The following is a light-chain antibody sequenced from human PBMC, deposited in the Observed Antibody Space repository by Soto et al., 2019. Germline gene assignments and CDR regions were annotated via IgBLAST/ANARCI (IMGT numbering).Light chain of an antibody. Sequence: DIQMTQSPSFLSASVGDRVTITCQASQSISSYLNWYQQKPGKAPKLLIYAASSLQSGVPSRFSGSGSGTDFTLTISSLQPEDFATYYCQQSYSTPTFGQGTKVDIK. CDR2: AAS. CDR1: QSISSY. CDR3: QQSYSTPT. J-gene: IGKJ1*01. V-gene: IGKV1-39*01.